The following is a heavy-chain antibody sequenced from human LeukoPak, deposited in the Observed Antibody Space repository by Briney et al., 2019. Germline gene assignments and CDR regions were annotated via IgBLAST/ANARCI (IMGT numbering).Heavy chain of an antibody. D-gene: IGHD3-22*01. V-gene: IGHV3-23*01. CDR2: FSSSGST. CDR1: GFTFSRYI. CDR3: AKDGLDGRGYYYFDY. Sequence: PGGSLRLSCAASGFTFSRYIMNWVRQAPGKGVDWVSVFSSSGSTHYADSVKGRFTISRDNSKNTLYLQMSSLRAEDTAVYFCAKDGLDGRGYYYFDYWGQGTLVTVSS. J-gene: IGHJ4*02.